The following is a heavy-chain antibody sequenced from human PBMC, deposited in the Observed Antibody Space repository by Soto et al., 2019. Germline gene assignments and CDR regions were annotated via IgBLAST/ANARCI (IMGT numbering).Heavy chain of an antibody. V-gene: IGHV1-18*01. CDR1: GYTFSTYG. CDR3: ARDRDSEWLST. D-gene: IGHD3-3*01. CDR2: IRVYNGKT. J-gene: IGHJ5*02. Sequence: ASVKVSCKASGYTFSTYGFSWVRQAPGQGLEWMGWIRVYNGKTDYAQKLQGRVTLTTDTSTSTAYMELRSLRYDDTAIYYCARDRDSEWLSTCGQGTLVTVSS.